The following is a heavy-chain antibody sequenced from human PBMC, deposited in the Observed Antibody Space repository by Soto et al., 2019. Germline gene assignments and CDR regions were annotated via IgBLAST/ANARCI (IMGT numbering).Heavy chain of an antibody. CDR2: ISSSSSYT. J-gene: IGHJ6*03. CDR3: AKAACSTSCYGGFGDYYYYMDV. Sequence: GGSLRLSCAASGFTFSSYSMNWVRQAPGKGLEWVSSISSSSSYTYYADSVKGRFTISRDNAKNSLYLQMNSLRAEDTALYYCAKAACSTSCYGGFGDYYYYMDVWGKGTTVTVSS. D-gene: IGHD2-2*01. CDR1: GFTFSSYS. V-gene: IGHV3-21*04.